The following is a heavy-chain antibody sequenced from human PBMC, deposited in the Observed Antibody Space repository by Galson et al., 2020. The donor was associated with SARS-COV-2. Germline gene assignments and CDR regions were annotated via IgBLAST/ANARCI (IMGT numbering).Heavy chain of an antibody. CDR3: ANRPPFLGPCNCCFYDYMDV. V-gene: IGHV1-69*10. Sequence: SVKVSCKASGGTLTSSAISWVRQAPGQGLEWMGGIIPILGIANYAQKFQARVTITADKSTSTAYMELSSLRSEDTAVHYCANRPPFLGPCNCCFYDYMDVWGKGTTVTVSS. CDR2: IIPILGIA. J-gene: IGHJ6*03. CDR1: GGTLTSSA.